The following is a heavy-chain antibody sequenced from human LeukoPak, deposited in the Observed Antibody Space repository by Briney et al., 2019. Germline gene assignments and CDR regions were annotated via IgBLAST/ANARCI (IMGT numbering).Heavy chain of an antibody. V-gene: IGHV1-18*01. J-gene: IGHJ5*02. CDR2: ISAYNGNT. CDR1: GYTFTSYG. Sequence: ASVKVSCKASGYTFTSYGISWVRQAPGQGLEWMGWISAYNGNTNYAQKLQGRVTMTTDTSTSTAYMELRSLRSDDTAVYYCASIIYCGGDCYSDKVYWFDPWGQGTLVTVSS. D-gene: IGHD2-21*02. CDR3: ASIIYCGGDCYSDKVYWFDP.